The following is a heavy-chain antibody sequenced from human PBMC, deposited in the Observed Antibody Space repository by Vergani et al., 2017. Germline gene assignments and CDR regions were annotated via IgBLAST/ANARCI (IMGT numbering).Heavy chain of an antibody. J-gene: IGHJ4*02. Sequence: EVQLLESGGGLVQPGGSLRLSCAASGFTFSSFALSWVRQAPGKGLEWVSSISGSGNSLYYTDSVKGRFSISRDNSKNTLYLQMNSLRAEDTAVYYCAKDLALYGDYHGPLEYWGQGTLVTVSS. V-gene: IGHV3-23*01. CDR1: GFTFSSFA. D-gene: IGHD4-17*01. CDR3: AKDLALYGDYHGPLEY. CDR2: ISGSGNSL.